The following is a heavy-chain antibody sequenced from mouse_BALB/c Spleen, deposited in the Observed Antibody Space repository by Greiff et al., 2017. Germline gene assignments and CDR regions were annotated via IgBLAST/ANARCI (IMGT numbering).Heavy chain of an antibody. CDR3: ARRRRGSPGFDY. CDR2: ISSGCST. J-gene: IGHJ3*01. CDR1: GFTFSSYA. Sequence: EVKLVESGAGLVKPGGSLKLSCAASGFTFSSYAMSWVRQTPEKRLEWVASISSGCSTYYPDSVMGRFTISRDNARNILYLQMSSLRSEDTAMFYYARRRRGSPGFDYWGEGTLVTVSA. D-gene: IGHD2-12*01. V-gene: IGHV5-6-5*01.